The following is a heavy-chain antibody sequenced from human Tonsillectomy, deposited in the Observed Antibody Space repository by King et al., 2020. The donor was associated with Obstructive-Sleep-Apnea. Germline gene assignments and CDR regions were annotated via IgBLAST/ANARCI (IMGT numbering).Heavy chain of an antibody. CDR2: IYHSGST. V-gene: IGHV4-4*02. D-gene: IGHD3-22*01. Sequence: VQLQESGPGLVKPSGTLSLTCAVSGGSISSSNWWSWVRPPPGKGLEWIGEIYHSGSTNYNPSLKSRVTISVDKSKNQFSLKLSSVTAADTAVYYCARDSLVITGNNWFDPWGQGTLVTVSS. J-gene: IGHJ5*02. CDR3: ARDSLVITGNNWFDP. CDR1: GGSISSSNW.